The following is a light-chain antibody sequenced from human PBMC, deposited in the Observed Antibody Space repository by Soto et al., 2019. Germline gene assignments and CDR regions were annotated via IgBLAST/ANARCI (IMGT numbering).Light chain of an antibody. CDR2: GAS. CDR3: QQYDNWPST. CDR1: QSVSSN. Sequence: EIVMTQFPATLSVSPGERATLSCRASQSVSSNLAWYQQKPGQAPRLLIHGASTGATGIPARFSGSGSGTEFTLTISSLQSEDFGVYYCQQYDNWPSTFGQGIKVEI. J-gene: IGKJ1*01. V-gene: IGKV3-15*01.